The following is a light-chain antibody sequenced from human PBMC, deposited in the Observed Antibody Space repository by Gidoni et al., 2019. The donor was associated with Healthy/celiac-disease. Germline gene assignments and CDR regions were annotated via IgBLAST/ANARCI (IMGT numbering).Light chain of an antibody. CDR1: QSLLHSNGYNY. Sequence: DIVMTHSPLSLPVTPGEPSSISCRSSQSLLHSNGYNYLDWYLQKPGQSPHLLIYSGSNRASGVPDSLSGSGSGTDFTLKISRVEAEDVGVYYCRKALQTLFTFGPGTKVDIK. CDR3: RKALQTLFT. CDR2: SGS. J-gene: IGKJ3*01. V-gene: IGKV2-28*01.